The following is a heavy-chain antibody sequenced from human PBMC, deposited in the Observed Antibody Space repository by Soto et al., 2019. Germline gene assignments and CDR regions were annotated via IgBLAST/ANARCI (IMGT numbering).Heavy chain of an antibody. J-gene: IGHJ4*02. CDR1: GFTFSSYG. V-gene: IGHV3-33*01. CDR2: IWYDGSNK. D-gene: IGHD3-22*01. Sequence: QVQLVESGGGVVQPGRSLRLSCAASGFTFSSYGMHWVRQAPGKGLEWVAVIWYDGSNKYYADSVKGRFTISRDNSKNSLYLQINSLRAEDTGVYYWARPGDSSALDYWGQGTLVTVSS. CDR3: ARPGDSSALDY.